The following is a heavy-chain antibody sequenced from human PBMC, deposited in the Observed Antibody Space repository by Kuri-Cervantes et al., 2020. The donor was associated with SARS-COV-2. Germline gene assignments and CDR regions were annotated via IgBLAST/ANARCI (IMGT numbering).Heavy chain of an antibody. J-gene: IGHJ4*02. CDR1: GFTFSNAW. V-gene: IGHV3-15*01. CDR2: IKSKTDGGTT. CDR3: TTDQVAGSYCNSTSCYEDY. D-gene: IGHD2-2*01. Sequence: GESLKISCAASGFTFSNAWMSWVRQAPGKGLEWVGRIKSKTDGGTTDYAAPVKGRFTISRDDSKDTLYLQMNSLKTEDTAVYYCTTDQVAGSYCNSTSCYEDYWGQGTLVTVSS.